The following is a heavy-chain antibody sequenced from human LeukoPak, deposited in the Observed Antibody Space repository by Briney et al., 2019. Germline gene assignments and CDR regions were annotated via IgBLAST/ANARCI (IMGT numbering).Heavy chain of an antibody. CDR2: IYTSGST. CDR1: GGSISSGSYY. J-gene: IGHJ3*02. Sequence: SETLSLTCTVSGGSISSGSYYWSWIRQPAGKGLEWIGRIYTSGSTNYNPSLKSRVTISVDTSKNQFSLKLSSVTAADTAVYYCARDEYYDSSGPLDAFDIWGQGTMVTVSS. V-gene: IGHV4-61*02. D-gene: IGHD3-22*01. CDR3: ARDEYYDSSGPLDAFDI.